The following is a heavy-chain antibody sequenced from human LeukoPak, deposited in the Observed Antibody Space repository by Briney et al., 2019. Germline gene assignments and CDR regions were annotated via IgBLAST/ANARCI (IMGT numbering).Heavy chain of an antibody. V-gene: IGHV1-46*03. CDR1: GYTFTSHY. CDR3: AREGYGARVFPGY. CDR2: INPSGGST. J-gene: IGHJ4*02. D-gene: IGHD4-17*01. Sequence: ASVKVSCKASGYTFTSHYMHWVRQAPGQGLEWMGIINPSGGSTSYAQKFQGRVTMTRDTSTRTVYMELSSLRSEDTAVYYCAREGYGARVFPGYWGQGTLVTVSS.